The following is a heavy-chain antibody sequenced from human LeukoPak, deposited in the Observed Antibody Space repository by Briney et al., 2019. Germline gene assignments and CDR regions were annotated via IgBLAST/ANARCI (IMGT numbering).Heavy chain of an antibody. CDR3: ARESTTVGAIGAFDI. D-gene: IGHD1-26*01. CDR2: IHTRGTL. Sequence: SETLSLTCTVSGGSFSTYQWTWLRQTAGRGLEWIGQIHTRGTLNYNPSIQSRVTMSLDTAKHQFSLKLSSVTAADTAVYYCARESTTVGAIGAFDIWGQGTMVAVSS. V-gene: IGHV4-4*07. J-gene: IGHJ3*02. CDR1: GGSFSTYQ.